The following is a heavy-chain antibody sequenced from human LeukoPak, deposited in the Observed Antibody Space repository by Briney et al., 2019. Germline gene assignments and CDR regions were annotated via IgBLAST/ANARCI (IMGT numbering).Heavy chain of an antibody. Sequence: GGSLRLSCAASGFTVSSNYMSWVRPAPGKGLEWVSVIYSGGSTYYADSVKGRFTISRDNSKNTLYLQMNSLRAEDTAVYYCAREWRYYYMDVWGKGTTVTISS. D-gene: IGHD5-24*01. CDR2: IYSGGST. CDR3: AREWRYYYMDV. V-gene: IGHV3-66*01. J-gene: IGHJ6*03. CDR1: GFTVSSNY.